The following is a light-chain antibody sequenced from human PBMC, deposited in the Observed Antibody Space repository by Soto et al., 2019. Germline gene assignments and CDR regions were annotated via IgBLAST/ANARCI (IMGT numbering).Light chain of an antibody. J-gene: IGLJ1*01. Sequence: QSALTPPASVSGSPGQSITVSCTGTSSDVGGYNSVSWYQQHPGKPPKLIIYEVSNRPSGVSDRFSGSKSGNTASLAISGLQAEDEADYCCISYKSTSSYIFATGTKVTV. CDR2: EVS. CDR1: SSDVGGYNS. V-gene: IGLV2-14*03. CDR3: ISYKSTSSYI.